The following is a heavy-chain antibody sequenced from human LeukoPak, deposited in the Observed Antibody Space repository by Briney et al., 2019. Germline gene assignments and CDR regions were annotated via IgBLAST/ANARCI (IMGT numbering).Heavy chain of an antibody. V-gene: IGHV4-34*01. Sequence: SSETLSLTCTVSGGSISSYYWSWIRQPPGKGLEWIGEINHSGSTNYNPSLKSRVTISVDTSKNQFSLKLSSVTAADTAVYYCARGGNSSSSLFDYWGQGTLVTVSS. CDR2: INHSGST. D-gene: IGHD6-6*01. CDR3: ARGGNSSSSLFDY. CDR1: GGSISSYY. J-gene: IGHJ4*02.